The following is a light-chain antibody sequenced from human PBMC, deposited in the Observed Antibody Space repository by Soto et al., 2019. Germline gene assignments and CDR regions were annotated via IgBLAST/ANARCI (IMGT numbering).Light chain of an antibody. V-gene: IGKV4-1*01. Sequence: DIVMTQSPDSLAVSLGERATINCKSSQSVLSSSNNENYLAWYQQKPRQPPKLLIYWASTRDSGVPDRFSGSGSGTHFSLTISSLQAEDVAVYYCQQFDTSPYTFGQGTKLEIK. J-gene: IGKJ2*01. CDR1: QSVLSSSNNENY. CDR2: WAS. CDR3: QQFDTSPYT.